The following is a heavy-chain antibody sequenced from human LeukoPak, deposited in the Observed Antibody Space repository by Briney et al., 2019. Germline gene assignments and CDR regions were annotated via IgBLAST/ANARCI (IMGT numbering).Heavy chain of an antibody. CDR1: GGSVSRSY. CDR2: IYSRGNT. V-gene: IGHV4-59*02. J-gene: IGHJ4*02. Sequence: SQTLSLTCTVSGGSVSRSYWSWIRQPPGKGLEWVGYIYSRGNTNYNPSLKSRVTISLDTSKNQFSLRLTSVTAADTAVYYCANLGGPGSYFDNWGRGTLVTVSS. D-gene: IGHD3-10*01. CDR3: ANLGGPGSYFDN.